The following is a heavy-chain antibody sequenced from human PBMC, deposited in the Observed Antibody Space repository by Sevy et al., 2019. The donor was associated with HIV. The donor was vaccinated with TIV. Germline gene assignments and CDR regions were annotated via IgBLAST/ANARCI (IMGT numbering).Heavy chain of an antibody. CDR3: GIEGCTKPHDY. CDR1: GFTFSKYS. V-gene: IGHV3-23*01. J-gene: IGHJ4*02. CDR2: FSFGCGKI. Sequence: GGSLRLSCAASGFTFSKYSMSWIRQTPGKGLEWVSTFSFGCGKINYADSVKGRFTISRDDSRNTFYLQMNSLRAEETAIYYCGIEGCTKPHDYWGQGTVVTVSS. D-gene: IGHD2-8*01.